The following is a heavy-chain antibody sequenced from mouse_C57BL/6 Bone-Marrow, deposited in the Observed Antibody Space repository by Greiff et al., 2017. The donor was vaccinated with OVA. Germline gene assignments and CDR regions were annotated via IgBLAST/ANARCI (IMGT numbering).Heavy chain of an antibody. V-gene: IGHV2-2*01. CDR2: IWSGGST. CDR1: GFSLTSYG. CDR3: ARERGGYWYFDV. Sequence: QVQLQQSGPGLVKPSQSLSITCTVSGFSLTSYGVHWVRQSPGKGLEWLGRIWSGGSTDYNAAVISGLSISKDNSKSQVFFKMNSLQADDTAIYYCARERGGYWYFDVWGTGTTVTVSS. J-gene: IGHJ1*03.